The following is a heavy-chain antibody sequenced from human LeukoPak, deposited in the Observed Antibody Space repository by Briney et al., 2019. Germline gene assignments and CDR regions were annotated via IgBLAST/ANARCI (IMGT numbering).Heavy chain of an antibody. J-gene: IGHJ3*02. D-gene: IGHD3-10*01. CDR1: GICFSSFS. V-gene: IGHV3-48*02. Sequence: GPLRLCCAATGICFSSFSMYSLRHAAGMGPQCVSFISSDKITIYYADSVKGRFTISRDNAKNTLYLQVNSLSDEDTAVYHCARAGGLLWLGEVLESSDAFHIWGQGTMVTVSP. CDR3: ARAGGLLWLGEVLESSDAFHI. CDR2: ISSDKITI.